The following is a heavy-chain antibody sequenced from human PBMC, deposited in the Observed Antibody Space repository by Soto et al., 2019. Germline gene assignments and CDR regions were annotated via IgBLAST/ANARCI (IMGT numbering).Heavy chain of an antibody. CDR3: ARVGRYCSGGSCHSDWYFDL. D-gene: IGHD2-15*01. J-gene: IGHJ2*01. Sequence: EVQLVESGGGLVQPGGSLRLSCAASGFTFSDHYMDWVRQAPGKGLEWVGRTRNKANSYTTEYAASVKGRFTISRDDSKNSLYLQMNSLKTGDTAVYYCARVGRYCSGGSCHSDWYFDLWGRGILVTVSS. CDR2: TRNKANSYTT. CDR1: GFTFSDHY. V-gene: IGHV3-72*01.